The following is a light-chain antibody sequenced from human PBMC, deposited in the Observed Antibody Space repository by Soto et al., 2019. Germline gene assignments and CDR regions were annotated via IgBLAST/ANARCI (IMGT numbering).Light chain of an antibody. CDR2: EVS. CDR1: SSDVGGYDY. V-gene: IGLV2-14*01. CDR3: SSYTSSSTRV. Sequence: QSALTQPPSASGSPGQSVTISCTGTSSDVGGYDYVSWYQQHPGKAPKLMFYEVSKRPSGVSNRFSGSKSGNTASLTISGLQAEDEADYYCSSYTSSSTRVFGTGTKVTVL. J-gene: IGLJ1*01.